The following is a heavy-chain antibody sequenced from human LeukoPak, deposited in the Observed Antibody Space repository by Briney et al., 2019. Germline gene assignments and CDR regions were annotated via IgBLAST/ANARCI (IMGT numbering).Heavy chain of an antibody. CDR1: GYIFSEIS. Sequence: ASVKVSCKVSGYIFSEISVHWVRQAPGKGLEWMGRFDPENDETIYAQKFQGRVIVIGDTSTETAYMELRSLRPEDTAVYYCATQGITIFGVVPVVESNWFDPWGQGTLVTVSS. V-gene: IGHV1-24*01. CDR3: ATQGITIFGVVPVVESNWFDP. CDR2: FDPENDET. D-gene: IGHD3-3*01. J-gene: IGHJ5*02.